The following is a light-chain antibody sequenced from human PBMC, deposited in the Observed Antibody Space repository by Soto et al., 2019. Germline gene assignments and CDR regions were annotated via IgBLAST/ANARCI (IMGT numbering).Light chain of an antibody. V-gene: IGLV3-21*02. Sequence: SYELTQPPSVSVAPGQTATVTCGGNNVGSKSVHWYQQKPGQAPVLVVYDDDVRPSGIPERFSGSNSGNTATLTISRVEAGDEADYYCQIWDSDSDHYVFGSGTKLTVL. J-gene: IGLJ1*01. CDR1: NVGSKS. CDR3: QIWDSDSDHYV. CDR2: DDD.